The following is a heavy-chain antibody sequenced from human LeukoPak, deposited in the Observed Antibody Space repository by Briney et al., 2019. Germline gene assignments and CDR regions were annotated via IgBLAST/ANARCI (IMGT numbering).Heavy chain of an antibody. CDR2: LSSDGSTK. D-gene: IGHD6-19*01. V-gene: IGHV3-30-3*01. CDR1: GFIFSTYA. J-gene: IGHJ6*02. CDR3: ARAGDSSGSPNYYYYGKDV. Sequence: QTGGSLRLSCAAYGFIFSTYAMHWVRQAPGKGLEWVAILSSDGSTKYYADSVRGRFTISRDNSRKTVYPQMNSLRPEDTAVYYCARAGDSSGSPNYYYYGKDVWGQGTTVTVSS.